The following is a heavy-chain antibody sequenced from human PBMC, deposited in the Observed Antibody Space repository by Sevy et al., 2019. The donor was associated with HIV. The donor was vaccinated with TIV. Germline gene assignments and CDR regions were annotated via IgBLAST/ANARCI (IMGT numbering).Heavy chain of an antibody. D-gene: IGHD6-19*01. CDR1: GFTFSSYG. Sequence: GSLRLSCAASGFTFSSYGMHWVRQAPGKGLEWVAVISYDGSNKYYADSVKGRFTISRDNSKNTLYLQMNSLRAEDTAVYYCAKVHFKAGWYQLDYYGMDVWGQGTTVTVSS. CDR3: AKVHFKAGWYQLDYYGMDV. V-gene: IGHV3-30*18. J-gene: IGHJ6*02. CDR2: ISYDGSNK.